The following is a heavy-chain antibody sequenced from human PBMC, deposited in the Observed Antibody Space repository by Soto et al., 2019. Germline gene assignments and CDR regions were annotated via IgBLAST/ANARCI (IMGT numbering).Heavy chain of an antibody. CDR3: ARGTKIVVVPADRVDYFDY. CDR1: GGSFSGYY. Sequence: QVQLQQWGAGLLKPSETLSLTCAVYGGSFSGYYWSWIRQPPGKGLEWIGEINHSGSTNYNPSLKSRVTISVDTSKNQCSLKLSSVTAADTAVYYCARGTKIVVVPADRVDYFDYWGQGTLVTVSS. CDR2: INHSGST. V-gene: IGHV4-34*01. J-gene: IGHJ4*02. D-gene: IGHD2-2*01.